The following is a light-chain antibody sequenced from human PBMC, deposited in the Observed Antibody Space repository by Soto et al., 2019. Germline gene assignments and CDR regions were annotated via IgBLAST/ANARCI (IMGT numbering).Light chain of an antibody. CDR1: QSVSSSY. Sequence: EIVLTQSPGTLSLSPGERATLSCRASQSVSSSYLAWYQQRAGQAPRLLIYAASSRATGIPDRFSGSGSGTDFTLTISRLEPEDFVVYYCQQCDTSPFTFGQGTRLEIK. CDR3: QQCDTSPFT. J-gene: IGKJ5*01. V-gene: IGKV3-20*01. CDR2: AAS.